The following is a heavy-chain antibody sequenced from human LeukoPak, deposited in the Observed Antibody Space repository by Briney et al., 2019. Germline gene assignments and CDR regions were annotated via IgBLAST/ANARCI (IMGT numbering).Heavy chain of an antibody. CDR2: INHSGST. Sequence: SETLSLTCAVYGGSFSGYYWSWIRQPPGKGLEWIGEINHSGSTNYNPSLKSRVTISVDTSKNQFSLNLSSVTAADTAVYYCARDSSGWGTYYYYYYGMDVWGQGTTVTVSS. D-gene: IGHD6-19*01. J-gene: IGHJ6*02. CDR1: GGSFSGYY. V-gene: IGHV4-34*01. CDR3: ARDSSGWGTYYYYYYGMDV.